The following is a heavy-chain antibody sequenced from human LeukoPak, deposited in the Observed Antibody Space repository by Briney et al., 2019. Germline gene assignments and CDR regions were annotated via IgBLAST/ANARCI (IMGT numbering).Heavy chain of an antibody. CDR1: GFTFSDYY. CDR2: ISSSGSTI. V-gene: IGHV3-11*01. Sequence: AGGSLRLSCAASGFTFSDYYMSWIRQAPGKGLEWVSYISSSGSTIYYADSVKGRFTISRDSAKNSLYLQMNSLRAEDTAVYYCASRSGSYLYYFDYWGQGTLVTVSS. D-gene: IGHD1-26*01. CDR3: ASRSGSYLYYFDY. J-gene: IGHJ4*02.